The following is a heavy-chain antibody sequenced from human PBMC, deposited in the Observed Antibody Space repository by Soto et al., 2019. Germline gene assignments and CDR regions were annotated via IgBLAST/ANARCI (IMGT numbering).Heavy chain of an antibody. D-gene: IGHD3-3*01. CDR3: ASVVRVVNGAKYCYYGKAV. Sequence: PSETLSLTCTVSGGSISSYYWSWIRQPPGKGLEWIGYIYNTGSTNYNPSLKSRVAMSVDTSKNQFSLKLSSVTAADTAVYYCASVVRVVNGAKYCYYGKAVWGKGTRGTVSS. J-gene: IGHJ6*04. CDR2: IYNTGST. V-gene: IGHV4-59*01. CDR1: GGSISSYY.